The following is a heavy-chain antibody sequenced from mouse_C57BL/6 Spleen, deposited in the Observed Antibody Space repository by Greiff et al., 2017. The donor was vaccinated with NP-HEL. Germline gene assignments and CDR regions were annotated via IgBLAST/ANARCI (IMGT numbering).Heavy chain of an antibody. V-gene: IGHV1-81*01. Sequence: QVQLKESGAELARPGASVKLSCKASGYTFTSYGISWVKQRTGQGLEWIGEIYPRSGNTYYNEKFKGKATLTADKSSSTAYMELRSLTSEDSAVYFCAREGDYYGSSPFDYWGQGTTLTVSS. D-gene: IGHD1-1*01. CDR2: IYPRSGNT. CDR3: AREGDYYGSSPFDY. CDR1: GYTFTSYG. J-gene: IGHJ2*01.